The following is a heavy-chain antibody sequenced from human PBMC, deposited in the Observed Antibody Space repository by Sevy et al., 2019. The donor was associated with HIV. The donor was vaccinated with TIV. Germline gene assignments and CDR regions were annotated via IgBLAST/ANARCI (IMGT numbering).Heavy chain of an antibody. CDR1: GFSLNSYW. D-gene: IGHD6-13*01. V-gene: IGHV3-7*01. Sequence: GGSLRLSCAASGFSLNSYWMSWVRQAPGKGLEWGANIKQDGSVNYYVDSVKGRFTISRDNARNLLYLQMNSLRAEDTALYYCVRAIAADGSFWGQGTLVTVSS. CDR2: IKQDGSVN. CDR3: VRAIAADGSF. J-gene: IGHJ4*02.